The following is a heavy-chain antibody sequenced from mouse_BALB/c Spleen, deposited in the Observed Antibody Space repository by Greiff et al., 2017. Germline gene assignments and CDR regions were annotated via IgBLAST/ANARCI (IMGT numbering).Heavy chain of an antibody. J-gene: IGHJ1*01. CDR3: ARERVIPSHSFDV. D-gene: IGHD5-1-1*01. V-gene: IGHV5-9-4*01. CDR1: GFTFSSYA. Sequence: EVQGVESGGGLVQPGGSLKLSCAASGFTFSSYAMSWVRQSPEKRLEWVAEISSGGSYTYYPDTVTGRFTISRDNAKNTLYLEMSSLRSEDAAMYVCARERVIPSHSFDVWGAGTTVTVSS. CDR2: ISSGGSYT.